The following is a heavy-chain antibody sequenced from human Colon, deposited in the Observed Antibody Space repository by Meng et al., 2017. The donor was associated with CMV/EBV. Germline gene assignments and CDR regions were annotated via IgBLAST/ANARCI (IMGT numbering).Heavy chain of an antibody. V-gene: IGHV4-30-4*01. J-gene: IGHJ4*02. CDR2: TFHTGNA. CDR3: ARGDYDTSGYYFDY. CDR1: GDSISSGGHF. Sequence: QVQLQESGPGLVKPSQTLSLTCAASGDSISSGGHFWSWIRQPPGKGLEWIGYTFHTGNAHYNMFLKSRVSISVDTSRNLFSLHMTSVTAADTAVYYCARGDYDTSGYYFDYWGQGTLVTVSS. D-gene: IGHD3-22*01.